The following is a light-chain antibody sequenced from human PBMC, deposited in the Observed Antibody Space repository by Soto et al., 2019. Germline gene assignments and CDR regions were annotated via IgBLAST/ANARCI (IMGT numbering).Light chain of an antibody. V-gene: IGKV3-20*01. CDR2: GAS. Sequence: ELVLPQSPGTLSLSPGERATLSCRASQSVSRNYLAWYQQKPGQAPRLLIYGASGRAAGIPDRFTGSGSGTDFTLTITRLEPEDFAVYYCQQYSSSRTFGQGTKVDIK. CDR3: QQYSSSRT. CDR1: QSVSRNY. J-gene: IGKJ1*01.